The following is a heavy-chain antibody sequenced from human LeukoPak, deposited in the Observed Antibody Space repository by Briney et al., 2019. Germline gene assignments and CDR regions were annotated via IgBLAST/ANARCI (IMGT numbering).Heavy chain of an antibody. J-gene: IGHJ4*02. Sequence: SETLSLTRAVYGGSFSDYYWSWIRQPPRKGLEWIGEINHSGSTNYNPSLKSRVTISVDTSKNQFSLKLSSVTAADTAVYYCARATSSLLSTYYFDYWGQGTLVTVSS. V-gene: IGHV4-34*01. CDR1: GGSFSDYY. CDR3: ARATSSLLSTYYFDY. CDR2: INHSGST. D-gene: IGHD3-16*01.